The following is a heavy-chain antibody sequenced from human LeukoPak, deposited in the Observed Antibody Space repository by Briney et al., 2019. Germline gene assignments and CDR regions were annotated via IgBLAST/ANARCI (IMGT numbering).Heavy chain of an antibody. CDR1: GGSISSYY. CDR3: ARRTYFYDSSGYYFDY. D-gene: IGHD3-22*01. Sequence: TPSETLSLTCTVSGGSISSYYWSWIRQPPGKGLECIGYIYYSGSTNYNPSLKSRVTISVDTSKNQFSLKLSSVTAADTAVYYCARRTYFYDSSGYYFDYWGQGTLVTVSS. CDR2: IYYSGST. J-gene: IGHJ4*02. V-gene: IGHV4-59*01.